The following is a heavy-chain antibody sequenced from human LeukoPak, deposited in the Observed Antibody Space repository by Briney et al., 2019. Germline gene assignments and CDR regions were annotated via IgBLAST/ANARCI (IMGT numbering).Heavy chain of an antibody. J-gene: IGHJ4*02. CDR2: IYPRDGST. CDR3: ARDQEGFDY. Sequence: ASVKASCKASGYTFTSNYIHWVRQAPGQGLEWMGMIYPRDGSTSYAQKFQGRVTVTRDTSTSTVHMELSGLRSEDTAVYYCARDQEGFDYWGQGTLVTVSS. CDR1: GYTFTSNY. V-gene: IGHV1-46*01.